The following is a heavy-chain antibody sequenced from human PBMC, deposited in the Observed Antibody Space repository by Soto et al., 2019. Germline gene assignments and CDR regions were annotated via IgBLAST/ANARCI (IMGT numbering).Heavy chain of an antibody. CDR1: RDTFSKYA. J-gene: IGHJ6*02. CDR2: IIPIFDSR. D-gene: IGHD3-16*01. V-gene: IGHV1-69*01. Sequence: QVQLVQSGAEVKKPGSSVKVSCTASRDTFSKYAINWVRQAPGQGLEWMGWIIPIFDSRKYAEKSQGRVTITADESTSTAYMDLRSLRLEDTAVYYCARGETYLGVWGQGTTVTVS. CDR3: ARGETYLGV.